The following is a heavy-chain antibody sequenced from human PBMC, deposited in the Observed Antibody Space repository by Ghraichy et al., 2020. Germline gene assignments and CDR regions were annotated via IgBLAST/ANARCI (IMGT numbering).Heavy chain of an antibody. V-gene: IGHV3-15*01. CDR1: GFTFSNAW. D-gene: IGHD6-19*01. Sequence: ETLSLTCAASGFTFSNAWMSWVRQAPGKGLEWVGRIKSKTDGGTTDYAAPVKGRFTISRDDSKNTLYLQMNSLKTEDTAVYYCTTGWQWLVPTCYYYYGMSDWGPWTRFTVS. J-gene: IGHJ6*01. CDR2: IKSKTDGGTT. CDR3: TTGWQWLVPTCYYYYGMSD.